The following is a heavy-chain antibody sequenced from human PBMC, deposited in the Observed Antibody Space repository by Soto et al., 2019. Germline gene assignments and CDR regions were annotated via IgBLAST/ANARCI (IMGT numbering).Heavy chain of an antibody. CDR1: GGTFSSYA. D-gene: IGHD2-2*01. V-gene: IGHV1-69*13. Sequence: SVKVSCKASGGTFSSYAISWVRQAPGQGLEWMGGIIPIFGTANYAQKFQGRVTITADESTSTAYMELSSLRSEDTAVYYCASRCSSTSCQGLNFDYWGQGTLVTVSS. CDR2: IIPIFGTA. CDR3: ASRCSSTSCQGLNFDY. J-gene: IGHJ4*02.